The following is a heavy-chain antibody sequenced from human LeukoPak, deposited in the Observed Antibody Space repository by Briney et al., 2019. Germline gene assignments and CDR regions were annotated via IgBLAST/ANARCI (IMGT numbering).Heavy chain of an antibody. V-gene: IGHV3-23*01. CDR3: AKGGAVSSKSITMIRGTRRYYYYMDV. CDR2: LSDSGGRT. D-gene: IGHD3-10*01. CDR1: GFTFSSCG. J-gene: IGHJ6*03. Sequence: GGSLRLSCAASGFTFSSCGMSWVRQAPGEGLEWVSALSDSGGRTFYADSVKGRFTISRDNSRNTLYLQMNRLRAEDTALYYCAKGGAVSSKSITMIRGTRRYYYYMDVWGKGTTVTISS.